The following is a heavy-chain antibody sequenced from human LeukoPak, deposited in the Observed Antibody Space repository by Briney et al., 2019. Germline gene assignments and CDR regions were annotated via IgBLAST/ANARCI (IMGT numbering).Heavy chain of an antibody. CDR1: GFTFSSYA. CDR3: ARDTEWCMLYN. D-gene: IGHD2-8*01. Sequence: PGGSLRLSCAASGFTFSSYAMHWVRQAPGKGLEWVAVISYDGSNKYYADSEKGRFTISRDNSKNTLYLQMNSLRAVDTAVYYCARDTEWCMLYNWGQGTLVTVSS. J-gene: IGHJ4*02. CDR2: ISYDGSNK. V-gene: IGHV3-30-3*01.